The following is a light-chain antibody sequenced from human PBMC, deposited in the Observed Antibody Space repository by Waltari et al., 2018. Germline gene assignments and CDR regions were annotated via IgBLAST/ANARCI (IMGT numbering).Light chain of an antibody. CDR2: KDT. V-gene: IGLV3-25*03. J-gene: IGLJ3*02. Sequence: SYEVTQPPSVSVSPGQTASISCSGDALAKHYAYWYQQKPGHAPVLVMYKDTERPSGIPERFSGSSSETSVTLTISAVQTEDEADYYCQSADSSGTSWVFGGGTKLTVL. CDR3: QSADSSGTSWV. CDR1: ALAKHY.